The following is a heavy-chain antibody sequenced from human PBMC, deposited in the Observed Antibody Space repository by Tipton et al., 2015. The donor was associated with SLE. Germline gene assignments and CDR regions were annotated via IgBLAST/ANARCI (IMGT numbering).Heavy chain of an antibody. J-gene: IGHJ5*02. CDR2: IYHSGST. CDR1: GYSINSGYY. CDR3: TVMYGSGSYPFDH. V-gene: IGHV4-38-2*01. D-gene: IGHD3-10*01. Sequence: TLSLTCAVSGYSINSGYYWGWIRQSPGKGLEWIGIIYHSGSTYYNPSLRSRVTISVETSKNQFSLKLTFVTAADTAVYYCTVMYGSGSYPFDHWGQGTLVTVSS.